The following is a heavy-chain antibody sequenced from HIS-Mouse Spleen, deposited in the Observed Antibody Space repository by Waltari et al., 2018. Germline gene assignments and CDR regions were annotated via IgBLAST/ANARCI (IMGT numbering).Heavy chain of an antibody. CDR1: GYTFTSYG. CDR2: ISAYNGNT. Sequence: QVQLVQSGAEVKKPGASVKVSCTASGYTFTSYGISWVRQAHGQGLEWMGWISAYNGNTNDAQKLQGRVTMTTDTSTSTAYMELRSLRSDDTAVYYCARSESRFLEWLDWFDPWGQGTLVTVSS. D-gene: IGHD3-3*01. J-gene: IGHJ5*02. CDR3: ARSESRFLEWLDWFDP. V-gene: IGHV1-18*01.